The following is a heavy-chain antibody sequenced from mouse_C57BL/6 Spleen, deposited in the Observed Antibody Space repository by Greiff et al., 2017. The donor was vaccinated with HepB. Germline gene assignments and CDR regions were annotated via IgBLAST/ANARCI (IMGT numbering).Heavy chain of an antibody. CDR3: AREGTVVAYYYAMDY. CDR2: IYPGDGDT. V-gene: IGHV1-82*01. J-gene: IGHJ4*01. Sequence: QVQLKESGPELVKPGASVKISCKASGYAFSSSWMNWVKQRPGKGLEWIGRIYPGDGDTNYNGKFKGKATLTADKSSSTAYMQLSSLTSEDSAVYFCAREGTVVAYYYAMDYWGQGTSVTVSS. D-gene: IGHD1-1*01. CDR1: GYAFSSSW.